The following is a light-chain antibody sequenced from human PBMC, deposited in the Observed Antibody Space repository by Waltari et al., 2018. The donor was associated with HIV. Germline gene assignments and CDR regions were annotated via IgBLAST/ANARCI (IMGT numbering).Light chain of an antibody. V-gene: IGLV3-19*01. J-gene: IGLJ2*01. CDR3: NSRDSNGNHLV. CDR2: GEN. Sequence: SSELTQDPAVSVALGQTVRITCHGDSLRTYPTSWYQQKPGQAPLLVIYGENDRPSGIPGRFSGSISGNTASLTVTGAQAEDEADYYCNSRDSNGNHLVFGGGTRLTVL. CDR1: SLRTYP.